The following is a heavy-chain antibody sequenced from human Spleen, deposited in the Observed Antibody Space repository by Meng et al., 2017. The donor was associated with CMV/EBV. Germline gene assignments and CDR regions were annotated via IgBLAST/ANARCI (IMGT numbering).Heavy chain of an antibody. D-gene: IGHD3-3*01. CDR3: AIWTRDVFWSGHLKGDGFDI. Sequence: GGSLRLSCAASGFTFSSYAMHWVRQAPGKGLEWVAVISYDGSNKYYADSVKGRFTISRDSSKNTLYLQMNSLRVEDTAVYYCAIWTRDVFWSGHLKGDGFDIWGQGTMVTVSS. V-gene: IGHV3-30-3*01. CDR2: ISYDGSNK. CDR1: GFTFSSYA. J-gene: IGHJ3*02.